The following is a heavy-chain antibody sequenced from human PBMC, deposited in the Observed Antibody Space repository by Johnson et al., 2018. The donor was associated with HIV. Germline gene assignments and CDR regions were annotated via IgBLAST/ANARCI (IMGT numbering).Heavy chain of an antibody. CDR2: ISYDGSNK. Sequence: QMQLVESGGGVVQPGRSLRLSCAASGFTFSSYGMHWVRQAPGKGLEWVAVISYDGSNKYYADSVKGRFTISRDNAKNSLYLQMNSLRAEDTAVYYCARLGIAAARGAFDIWGQGTMVTVSS. D-gene: IGHD6-25*01. J-gene: IGHJ3*02. CDR3: ARLGIAAARGAFDI. V-gene: IGHV3-30*03. CDR1: GFTFSSYG.